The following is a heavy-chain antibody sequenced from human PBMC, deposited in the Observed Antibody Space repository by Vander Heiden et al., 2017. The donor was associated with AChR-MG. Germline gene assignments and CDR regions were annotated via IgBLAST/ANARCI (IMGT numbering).Heavy chain of an antibody. CDR3: ARGPTYYYDSSGYNGDY. CDR1: GGSFSGYY. D-gene: IGHD3-22*01. CDR2: INHSGST. Sequence: QVQLQQWGAGLLKPSETLSLTCAVYGGSFSGYYWSWIRQPPGKGLEWIGEINHSGSTNYNPSLKSRDTISVDTSKNQFSLKLSSVTAADTAVYYCARGPTYYYDSSGYNGDYWGQGTLVTVSS. V-gene: IGHV4-34*01. J-gene: IGHJ4*02.